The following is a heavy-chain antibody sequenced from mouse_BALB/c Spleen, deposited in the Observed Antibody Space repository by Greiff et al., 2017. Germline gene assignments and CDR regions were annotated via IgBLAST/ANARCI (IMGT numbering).Heavy chain of an antibody. V-gene: IGHV5-17*02. CDR3: ARSPLGAFDY. D-gene: IGHD4-1*01. CDR1: GFTFSSFG. J-gene: IGHJ2*01. Sequence: EVKLMESGGGLVQPGGSRKLSCAASGFTFSSFGMHWVRQAPEKGLEWVAYISSGSSTIYYADTVKGRFTISRDNPKNTLFLQMTSLRSEDTAMYYCARSPLGAFDYWGQGTTLTVSS. CDR2: ISSGSSTI.